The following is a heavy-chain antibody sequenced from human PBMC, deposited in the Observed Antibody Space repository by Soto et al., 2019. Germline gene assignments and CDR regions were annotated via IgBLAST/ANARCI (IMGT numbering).Heavy chain of an antibody. V-gene: IGHV5-51*01. CDR3: ARSRGPYHASGFPY. CDR2: IYPDASDT. J-gene: IGHJ4*02. Sequence: PGDCRKISWKASGNDCTNYWIGCVCQKPGKGLEWMGIIYPDASDTRYSPSFQGQVTISADKSIRTAHLQWSSLKASDTAMYYCARSRGPYHASGFPYLGQGTLVTVTS. D-gene: IGHD3-10*01. CDR1: GNDCTNYW.